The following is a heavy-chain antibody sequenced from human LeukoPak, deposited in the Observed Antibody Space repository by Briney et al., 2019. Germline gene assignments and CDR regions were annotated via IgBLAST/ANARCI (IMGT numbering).Heavy chain of an antibody. D-gene: IGHD3-9*01. CDR3: ARAVGDYDILTGAPGY. Sequence: GGSLRLSCAASGFTFSSYSMNWVRQAPGKGLEWVSSISSSSSYIYYADSVKGRFTISRDNAKNSLYLQMNSLRAEDTAVYYCARAVGDYDILTGAPGYWGQGTLVTASS. CDR1: GFTFSSYS. CDR2: ISSSSSYI. J-gene: IGHJ4*02. V-gene: IGHV3-21*01.